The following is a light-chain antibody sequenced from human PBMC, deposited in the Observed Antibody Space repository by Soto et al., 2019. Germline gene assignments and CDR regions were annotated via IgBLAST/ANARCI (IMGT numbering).Light chain of an antibody. Sequence: QSVLTQPRSVSGSPGQSVTISCTGTSSDVGGYNYVSWYQQHPGKAPKLMIYDVSKRPSGVPDRFSGSKSGNTASLTISGLQAEDEAEYYCCSYAGSFWVFGGGTKLTVL. CDR3: CSYAGSFWV. CDR1: SSDVGGYNY. V-gene: IGLV2-11*01. J-gene: IGLJ3*02. CDR2: DVS.